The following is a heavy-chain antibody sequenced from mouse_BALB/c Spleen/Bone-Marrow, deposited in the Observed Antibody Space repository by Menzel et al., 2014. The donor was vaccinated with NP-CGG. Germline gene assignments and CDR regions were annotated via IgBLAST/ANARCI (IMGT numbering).Heavy chain of an antibody. CDR1: GYSITCGYY. CDR3: AILLRWAWFAY. D-gene: IGHD1-1*01. J-gene: IGHJ3*01. CDR2: ISYDGSN. V-gene: IGHV3-6*02. Sequence: VQLQQSGPGLVKPSQSLSLTCSVTGYSITCGYYWNWIRQLPGNKLEWMGYISYDGSNNYNPSLKNRISITRDTSKNQFFLKLNSVTTEDTATYYCAILLRWAWFAYWGQGTLVTVSA.